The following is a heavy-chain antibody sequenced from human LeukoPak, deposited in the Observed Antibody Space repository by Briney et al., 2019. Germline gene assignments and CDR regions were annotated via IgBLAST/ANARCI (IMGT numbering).Heavy chain of an antibody. D-gene: IGHD3-10*01. CDR3: ARDRPDMVRGVISWFDP. V-gene: IGHV7-4-1*02. Sequence: ASVKVSCKASGYTFTSHAMNWVRQAPGQGLEWMGWINTNTGNPSYAQGFTGRFVFSLDTSVSTAYLQISSLKAEDTAVYYCARDRPDMVRGVISWFDPLGPGNPGHRLL. CDR1: GYTFTSHA. CDR2: INTNTGNP. J-gene: IGHJ5*02.